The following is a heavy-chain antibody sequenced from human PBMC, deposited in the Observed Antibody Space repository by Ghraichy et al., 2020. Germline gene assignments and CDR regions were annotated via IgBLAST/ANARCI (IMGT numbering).Heavy chain of an antibody. CDR1: GFRFSDYT. D-gene: IGHD4-23*01. J-gene: IGHJ5*02. CDR3: ATPPTKYGGQDYADS. Sequence: GGSLRLSCAASGFRFSDYTVNWVRQAPGKGLEWVSSISSSSSHIYYADSVKGRFTISRDNAKNSLYLQMNSLRVDDTAVYYCATPPTKYGGQDYADSWGPGTLVSVSP. V-gene: IGHV3-21*01. CDR2: ISSSSSHI.